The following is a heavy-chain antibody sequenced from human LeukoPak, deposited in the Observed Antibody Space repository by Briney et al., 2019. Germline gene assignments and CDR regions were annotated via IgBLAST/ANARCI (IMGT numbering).Heavy chain of an antibody. CDR2: ISYDGSNK. CDR3: AKDDPKLVVAAPSS. Sequence: QPGGSLRLSCAASGFTFSSYAMHWVRQAPGKGLEWVAVISYDGSNKYYADSVKGRFTISRDNSKNTLYLQMNSLRAEDTAVYYCAKDDPKLVVAAPSSWGQGTLVTVSS. D-gene: IGHD2-15*01. CDR1: GFTFSSYA. J-gene: IGHJ5*02. V-gene: IGHV3-30*04.